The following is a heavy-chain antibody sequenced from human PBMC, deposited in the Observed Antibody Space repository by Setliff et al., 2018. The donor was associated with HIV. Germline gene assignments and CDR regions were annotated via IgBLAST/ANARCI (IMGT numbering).Heavy chain of an antibody. V-gene: IGHV4-31*03. CDR1: GGSISSGGYY. CDR2: IYCSGGT. Sequence: PSETLSLTCTVSGGSISSGGYYWSWIRQHPGKGLEWIGYIYCSGGTYYNPSLKSRVTISVDTSKNQFSLKLSSVTAADTAAYYCARVPTNPDFYYYYMDVWGKGTTVTVSS. J-gene: IGHJ6*03. CDR3: ARVPTNPDFYYYYMDV.